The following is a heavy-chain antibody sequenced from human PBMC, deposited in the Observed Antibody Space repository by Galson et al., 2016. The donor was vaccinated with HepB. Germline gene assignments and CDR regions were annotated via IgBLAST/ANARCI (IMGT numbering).Heavy chain of an antibody. CDR2: IKSKTDGGTT. V-gene: IGHV3-15*01. CDR3: TTYYYFDSSGYSGGINYFEY. D-gene: IGHD3-22*01. Sequence: SLRLSCAASGFTFSDAWMSWVRQAPGKGLEWVGRIKSKTDGGTTDYAAPVKGRFTISRDDSKNTLYLQLNSLNTEDTAVYYCTTYYYFDSSGYSGGINYFEYWGQGTLVTASA. J-gene: IGHJ4*02. CDR1: GFTFSDAW.